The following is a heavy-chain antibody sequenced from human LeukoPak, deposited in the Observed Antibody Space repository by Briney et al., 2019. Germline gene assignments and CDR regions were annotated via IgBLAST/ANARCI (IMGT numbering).Heavy chain of an antibody. D-gene: IGHD3-10*01. V-gene: IGHV1-46*01. CDR1: GYTFTSYF. CDR3: ARYYGSGRDPDY. Sequence: GASVKVSCKASGYTFTSYFMHWVRQAPGQGLEWMGVINPSGGRTSYAQNLQGRVTMTRDMSTSTVYMELSSLRSEDTAVYFCARYYGSGRDPDYWGQGTLVTVSS. CDR2: INPSGGRT. J-gene: IGHJ4*02.